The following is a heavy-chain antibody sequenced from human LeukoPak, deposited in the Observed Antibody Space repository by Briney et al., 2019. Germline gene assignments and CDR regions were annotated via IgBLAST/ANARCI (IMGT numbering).Heavy chain of an antibody. Sequence: ASVKVSCTASGYTFSDYYMHWVRQAPGQGLEWMGWINPTSGGTNSAQKFQGRVTMTRDTSISTAYMELSRLRSDDTAVYYCARVVGARGYGSGSHYYYYGMDVWGQGTTVTVFS. CDR3: ARVVGARGYGSGSHYYYYGMDV. J-gene: IGHJ6*02. CDR2: INPTSGGT. CDR1: GYTFSDYY. D-gene: IGHD3-10*01. V-gene: IGHV1-2*02.